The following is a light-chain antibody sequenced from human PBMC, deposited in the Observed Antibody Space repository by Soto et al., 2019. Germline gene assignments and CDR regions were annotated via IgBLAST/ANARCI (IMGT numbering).Light chain of an antibody. Sequence: DIQMTQSPSTLSASVGDRVTITCRASQSISSWLAWYQQKPEKAPKLLIYDASSLESGVPPRFSGSGSGTEFTLTISSLQPDDFANYYCQQYNSYSYTFGQGTKLEIK. J-gene: IGKJ2*01. CDR2: DAS. CDR1: QSISSW. V-gene: IGKV1-5*01. CDR3: QQYNSYSYT.